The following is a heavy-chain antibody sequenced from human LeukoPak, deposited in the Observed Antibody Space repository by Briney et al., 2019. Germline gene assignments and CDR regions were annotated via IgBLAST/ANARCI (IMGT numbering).Heavy chain of an antibody. CDR2: VDHTGST. J-gene: IGHJ6*03. Sequence: SETLSLTCSVYGGYFSAYFWTWIRQPPGQGPEWIGNVDHTGSTKFNPSLNGRVSLSREPPNKFFSLKLRSVTGGDPAVYFGARGRVSSSTWYSTYYYFFYMDFWDKGTTVTVSS. CDR3: ARGRVSSSTWYSTYYYFFYMDF. CDR1: GGYFSAYF. D-gene: IGHD4-11*01. V-gene: IGHV4-59*01.